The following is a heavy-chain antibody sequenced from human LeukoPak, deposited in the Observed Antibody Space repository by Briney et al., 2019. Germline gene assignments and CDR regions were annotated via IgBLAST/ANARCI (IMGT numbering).Heavy chain of an antibody. CDR3: TTGDSSSPL. CDR2: VKSKADGGTT. D-gene: IGHD3-22*01. CDR1: GFTFSNAW. V-gene: IGHV3-15*01. Sequence: GGSLRLSCAASGFTFSNAWMNWVRQAPGKGREWVGRVKSKADGGTTEYAAPVKGRFTISRDDSKNTLYLQMNSLKTEDAAVYYGTTGDSSSPLWGQGTLVTVSS. J-gene: IGHJ4*02.